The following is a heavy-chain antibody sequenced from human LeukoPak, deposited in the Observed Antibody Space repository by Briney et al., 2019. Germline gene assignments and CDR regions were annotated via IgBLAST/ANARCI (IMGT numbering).Heavy chain of an antibody. CDR3: ARRGNYYDSTFLDY. CDR2: IYYSGST. CDR1: GGSISSSSYY. Sequence: SETLSLTCTVSGGSISSSSYYWGWIRQPPGKGLEWIGSIYYSGSTYYNPSLKSRVTISVDTSKNQFSLKLSSVTAADTAVYYCARRGNYYDSTFLDYWDQGTLVTVSS. D-gene: IGHD3-22*01. J-gene: IGHJ4*02. V-gene: IGHV4-39*07.